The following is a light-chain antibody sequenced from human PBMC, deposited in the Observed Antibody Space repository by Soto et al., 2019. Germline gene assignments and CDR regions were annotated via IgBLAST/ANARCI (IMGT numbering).Light chain of an antibody. CDR2: EVS. V-gene: IGLV2-14*01. CDR1: NRDVGIYDF. Sequence: QSALTQPASVSGTHGQSITISCTGSNRDVGIYDFVSWYQHHPGRAPKLIVSEVSHRPSGVSNRFSGSKSGNTASLTISGLQSEDEADYYCISYTSDDVRYVFGTGTKVTVL. J-gene: IGLJ1*01. CDR3: ISYTSDDVRYV.